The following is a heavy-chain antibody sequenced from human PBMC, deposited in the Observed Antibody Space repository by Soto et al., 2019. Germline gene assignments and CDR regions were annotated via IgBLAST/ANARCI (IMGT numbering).Heavy chain of an antibody. Sequence: QVQLVQSGAEVKKPGSSVKVSCKASGGTFSSYAISWVRQAPGQGLEWMGGIIPIFGTANYAQKFQGRVTITADESTSSAYRELSSLRSEDTAVYYCARDGPVEMATIIGMDVWVQGTTVTVSS. J-gene: IGHJ6*02. V-gene: IGHV1-69*12. CDR3: ARDGPVEMATIIGMDV. D-gene: IGHD5-12*01. CDR2: IIPIFGTA. CDR1: GGTFSSYA.